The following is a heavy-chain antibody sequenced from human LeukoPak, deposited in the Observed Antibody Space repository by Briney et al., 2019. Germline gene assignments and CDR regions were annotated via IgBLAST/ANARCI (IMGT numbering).Heavy chain of an antibody. CDR1: GFTFSSYS. J-gene: IGHJ4*02. V-gene: IGHV3-48*01. CDR2: ISSSSSTI. CDR3: ARAYYYDSSGPKPPDY. D-gene: IGHD3-22*01. Sequence: PGGSLRLSCAASGFTFSSYSMNWVRQAPGKGLEWVSYISSSSSTIYYADSGKGRFTISRDNAKNSLYLQMNSLRAEDTAVYYCARAYYYDSSGPKPPDYWGQGTLVTVSS.